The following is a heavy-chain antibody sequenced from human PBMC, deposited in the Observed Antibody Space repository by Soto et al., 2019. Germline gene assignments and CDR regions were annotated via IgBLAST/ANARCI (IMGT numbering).Heavy chain of an antibody. J-gene: IGHJ6*02. CDR3: ARLIEEAGPPHSPRDYYGMDV. CDR2: IIPIFGTA. D-gene: IGHD6-13*01. CDR1: GGTFSSYA. V-gene: IGHV1-69*13. Sequence: SVKVSCKASGGTFSSYAISWVRQAPGQGLEWMGGIIPIFGTADYAQKFQGRVTITADESTSTAYMELSSLRSEDTAVYYCARLIEEAGPPHSPRDYYGMDVWGQGTTVTVSS.